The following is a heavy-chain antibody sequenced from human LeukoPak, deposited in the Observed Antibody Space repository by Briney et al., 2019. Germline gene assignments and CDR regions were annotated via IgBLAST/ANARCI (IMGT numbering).Heavy chain of an antibody. J-gene: IGHJ4*02. CDR3: AKGATRRGRSTPYYFDY. CDR2: ISGSGGST. D-gene: IGHD2-15*01. V-gene: IGHV3-23*01. Sequence: GGSLRLSCAASGFTFSSYAMSWVRQAPGKGLEWASAISGSGGSTYYADSVKGRFTISRDNSKNTLYLQMNSLRAEDTAVYYCAKGATRRGRSTPYYFDYWGQGTLVTVSS. CDR1: GFTFSSYA.